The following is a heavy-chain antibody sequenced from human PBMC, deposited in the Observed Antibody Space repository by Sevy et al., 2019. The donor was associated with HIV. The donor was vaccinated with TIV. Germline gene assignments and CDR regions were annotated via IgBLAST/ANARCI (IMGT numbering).Heavy chain of an antibody. CDR3: ARDRRHLSIAARPPVGCNDY. J-gene: IGHJ4*02. CDR2: ISSSSSYI. Sequence: GGSLRLSCAASGFTFSSYSMNWVRQAPGKGLEWVSSISSSSSYIYYADSVKGRFTISRDNAKNSRYLQMNSLRAEDTAVYYCARDRRHLSIAARPPVGCNDYWGQGTLVTVSS. CDR1: GFTFSSYS. V-gene: IGHV3-21*01. D-gene: IGHD6-6*01.